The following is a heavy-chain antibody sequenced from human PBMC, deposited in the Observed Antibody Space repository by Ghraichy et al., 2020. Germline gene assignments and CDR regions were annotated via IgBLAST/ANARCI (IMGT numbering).Heavy chain of an antibody. D-gene: IGHD2-2*02. CDR2: SSAYNGNT. CDR3: ARANYCSSTSCYTVSPMRDYGMDV. V-gene: IGHV1-18*01. Sequence: ASVKVSCKAFGNTFSSYGISWVRQEPGQGLEWMGWSSAYNGNTNYAQKLQGRVTMTTDTSTSTAYMELRSLRSDDTAVYYCARANYCSSTSCYTVSPMRDYGMDVWGQGTTVTVSS. CDR1: GNTFSSYG. J-gene: IGHJ6*02.